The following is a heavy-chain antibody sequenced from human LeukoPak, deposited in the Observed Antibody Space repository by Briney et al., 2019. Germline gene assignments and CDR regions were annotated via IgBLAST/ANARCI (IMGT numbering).Heavy chain of an antibody. CDR3: ARDSRSSWYFDY. CDR2: IYYSGST. D-gene: IGHD6-13*01. CDR1: GGSISSGGYY. J-gene: IGHJ4*02. Sequence: SETLSLTCTVSGGSISSGGYYWSWIRQHPGKGLEWIGYIYYSGSTYYNPSLKSRVTISVDTSKNQFSLKLSSVTAADTAVYYCARDSRSSWYFDYWGQGTLVTVSS. V-gene: IGHV4-31*03.